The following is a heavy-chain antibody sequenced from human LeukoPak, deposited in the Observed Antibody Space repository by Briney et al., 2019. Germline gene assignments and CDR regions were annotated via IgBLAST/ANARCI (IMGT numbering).Heavy chain of an antibody. CDR3: ARDIDYDVDY. D-gene: IGHD4-17*01. Sequence: GASVKVSCKASGYTFTSYGISWVRQAPGQGLEWMGWINAKNGNTNYAQQLQGRLTLTIDTSTITAYMELRSLKSDDTAVYYCARDIDYDVDYWGQGTLVAVSS. CDR1: GYTFTSYG. CDR2: INAKNGNT. J-gene: IGHJ4*02. V-gene: IGHV1-18*01.